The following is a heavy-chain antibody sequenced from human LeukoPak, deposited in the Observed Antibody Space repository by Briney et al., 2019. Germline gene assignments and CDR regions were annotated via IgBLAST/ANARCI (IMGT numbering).Heavy chain of an antibody. CDR1: GFTFSSYG. Sequence: PGGSLRLSCAASGFTFSSYGMHWVRQAPGKGLEWVAVISYDGSNKYYADSVKGRFTISRDNSKNTLYLQMNSLRAEDTAVYYCAKAYYYGSGSSFDYWGQGTLVTVSS. D-gene: IGHD3-10*01. CDR2: ISYDGSNK. J-gene: IGHJ4*02. V-gene: IGHV3-30*18. CDR3: AKAYYYGSGSSFDY.